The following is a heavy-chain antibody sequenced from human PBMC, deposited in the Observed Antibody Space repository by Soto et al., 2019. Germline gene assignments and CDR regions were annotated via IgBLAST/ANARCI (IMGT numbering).Heavy chain of an antibody. D-gene: IGHD4-17*01. CDR2: ILNDASGH. CDR3: ARDDDYPDYGFDY. Sequence: QVQLVESGGGVVQPRTSLRLSCAASGFTFSRHGMHWVRQTPGKGLEWLAVILNDASGHWYADSVKGRFTISRDNFEDTLYMQMNGLRLEATAMYYCARDDDYPDYGFDYWGQGTLVTVSS. CDR1: GFTFSRHG. V-gene: IGHV3-33*01. J-gene: IGHJ4*02.